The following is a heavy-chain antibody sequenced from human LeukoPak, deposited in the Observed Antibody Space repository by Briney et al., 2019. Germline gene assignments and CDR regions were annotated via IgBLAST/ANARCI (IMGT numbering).Heavy chain of an antibody. Sequence: GGSLRLSCAASGFTFSSYSMNWVRQAPGKWLEWVSSISSSSSYIYYADSVKGRFTISRDNAKNSLYLQMNSLRAEDTAVYYCARGSPNYFDYWGQGTLVTVSS. CDR2: ISSSSSYI. CDR1: GFTFSSYS. J-gene: IGHJ4*02. V-gene: IGHV3-21*01. CDR3: ARGSPNYFDY.